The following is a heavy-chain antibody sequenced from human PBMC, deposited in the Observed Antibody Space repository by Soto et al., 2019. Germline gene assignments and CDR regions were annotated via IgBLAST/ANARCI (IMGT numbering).Heavy chain of an antibody. D-gene: IGHD2-21*02. Sequence: QMQLVQSGPEVKKPGTSVKVSCKASGFTFTSSAVQWVRQARGQRLEWIGWIVVGSGKTNYAQKFQERVTITRDMSTSTAYMELSSLRSEDTAVYYCAADRTDCGGDCYVDWGQGTLVTVSS. V-gene: IGHV1-58*01. CDR2: IVVGSGKT. CDR3: AADRTDCGGDCYVD. J-gene: IGHJ4*02. CDR1: GFTFTSSA.